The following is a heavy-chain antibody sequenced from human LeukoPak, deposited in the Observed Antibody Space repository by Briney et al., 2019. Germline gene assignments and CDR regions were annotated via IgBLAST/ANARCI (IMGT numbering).Heavy chain of an antibody. D-gene: IGHD3-22*01. CDR3: ARAGDTSGYYYLYYYYYMDV. CDR2: IYYSGST. V-gene: IGHV4-39*07. Sequence: SETLSLTCTVSGGSISSSSYYWGWIRQPPGKGLEWIGSIYYSGSTYYNPSLKSRVTISVDTSKNQFSLKLTSVTTAGTAVYYWARAGDTSGYYYLYYYYYMDVWGKGTSVAVSS. J-gene: IGHJ6*03. CDR1: GGSISSSSYY.